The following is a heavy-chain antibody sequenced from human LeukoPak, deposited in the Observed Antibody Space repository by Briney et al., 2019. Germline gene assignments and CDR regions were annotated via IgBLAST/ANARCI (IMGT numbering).Heavy chain of an antibody. D-gene: IGHD3-9*01. Sequence: GRSLRLSCAASGFTFSSYGMHWVRQAPGKGLEWVAVISYDGSNKYYADSVKGRFTISRDNSKNTLYLQMNSLRAEDTAVYYCATGYIYYFDYWGQGTLVTVSS. CDR1: GFTFSSYG. CDR3: ATGYIYYFDY. V-gene: IGHV3-30*03. CDR2: ISYDGSNK. J-gene: IGHJ4*02.